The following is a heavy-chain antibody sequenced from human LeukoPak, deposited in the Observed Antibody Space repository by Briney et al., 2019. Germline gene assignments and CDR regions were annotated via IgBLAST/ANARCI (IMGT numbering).Heavy chain of an antibody. D-gene: IGHD4-17*01. J-gene: IGHJ4*02. CDR1: GFTFSTYV. Sequence: GGSLRLSCSVSGFTFSTYVMHWVRQAPGKGLEYVSAISSNGDNIYYADSVKGRFTISRDNSKNTLYLQMSSLRADDTAVYYCVRGTVYWGQGTLVTVSS. CDR3: VRGTVY. CDR2: ISSNGDNI. V-gene: IGHV3-64D*06.